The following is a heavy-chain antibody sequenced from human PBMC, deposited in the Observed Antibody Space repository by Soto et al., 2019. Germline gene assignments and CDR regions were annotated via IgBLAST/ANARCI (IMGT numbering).Heavy chain of an antibody. Sequence: QVQLQQWGAGLLKPSETLSLTCAVYGGSFSGYYWSWIRQPPGKGLEWIGEINHSGSTNYKPSLKRRVTISGDTSKNQFSLKLSSVTAADTAVYYCARGRSWAATVSYYYYYYMDVWGKGTTVTVSS. CDR3: ARGRSWAATVSYYYYYYMDV. CDR1: GGSFSGYY. CDR2: INHSGST. J-gene: IGHJ6*03. V-gene: IGHV4-34*01. D-gene: IGHD4-17*01.